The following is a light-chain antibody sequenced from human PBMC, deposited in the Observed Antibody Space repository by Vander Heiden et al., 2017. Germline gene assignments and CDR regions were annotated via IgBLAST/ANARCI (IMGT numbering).Light chain of an antibody. Sequence: VIWISQSPSLLSASTGDRVTISCRTSQSISNYLAWYQQKPGKAPELLIYAASTLQSGVPSRFSGSGSGTDFTLTISSLQSEDSATYFCQQYYSFPWTFGPGTKVEIK. CDR1: QSISNY. J-gene: IGKJ1*01. CDR2: AAS. V-gene: IGKV1D-8*01. CDR3: QQYYSFPWT.